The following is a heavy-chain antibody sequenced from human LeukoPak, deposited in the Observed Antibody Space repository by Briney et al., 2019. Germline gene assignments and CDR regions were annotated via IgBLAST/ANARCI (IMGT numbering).Heavy chain of an antibody. Sequence: PSETLSLTCTVSGGSISSYYWSWIRQPAGKGLEWIGRIYTSGSTNYNPSLKSRVTMSVDTSKNQFSLKLSSVTAADTAVYYCARETARGFNYYGSGSYFDYFDYWGQGTLVTVSS. J-gene: IGHJ4*02. CDR1: GGSISSYY. CDR2: IYTSGST. V-gene: IGHV4-4*07. D-gene: IGHD3-10*01. CDR3: ARETARGFNYYGSGSYFDYFDY.